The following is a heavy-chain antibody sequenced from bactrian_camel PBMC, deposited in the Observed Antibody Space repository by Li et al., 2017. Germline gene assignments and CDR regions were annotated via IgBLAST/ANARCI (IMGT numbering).Heavy chain of an antibody. D-gene: IGHD6*01. Sequence: HVQLVESGGGLVQPGGSLTLSCVASGYVYKDKCMAWFRQAPGKEREAVASIYTVDGSTYYADSVKGRFTTSRDNAKNTVYLQMNSLKSEDTALYYCATLLGWYVAFDYWGQGTQVTVS. J-gene: IGHJ6*01. CDR2: IYTVDGST. CDR1: GYVYKDKC. V-gene: IGHV3S54*01. CDR3: ATLLGWYVAFDY.